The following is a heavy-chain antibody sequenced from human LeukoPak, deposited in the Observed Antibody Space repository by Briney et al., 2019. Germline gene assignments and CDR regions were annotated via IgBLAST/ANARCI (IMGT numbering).Heavy chain of an antibody. CDR3: ARIAMNWFDP. V-gene: IGHV4-34*01. J-gene: IGHJ5*02. CDR2: INHSGST. Sequence: SETLSLTCAVYGGSFGGYYWSWIRQPPGKGLEWIGEINHSGSTNYNPSLKSRVTISVDTSKNQFSLKLSSVTAADTAVYYCARIAMNWFDPWGQGTLVTVSS. CDR1: GGSFGGYY.